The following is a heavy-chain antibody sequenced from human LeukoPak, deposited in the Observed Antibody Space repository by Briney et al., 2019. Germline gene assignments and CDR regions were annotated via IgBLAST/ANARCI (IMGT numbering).Heavy chain of an antibody. CDR1: GFTFNNYW. CDR3: AKALSRLLVGAFDI. J-gene: IGHJ3*02. CDR2: IKQDGSAR. D-gene: IGHD2-2*01. Sequence: PGGSLTLSCIVSGFTFNNYWMNWVRQAPGKGLEWVANIKQDGSARYYVGSVKGRFTISRDNAENSLYLQMNSLRAEDTAVYYCAKALSRLLVGAFDIWGQGTMVTVSS. V-gene: IGHV3-7*05.